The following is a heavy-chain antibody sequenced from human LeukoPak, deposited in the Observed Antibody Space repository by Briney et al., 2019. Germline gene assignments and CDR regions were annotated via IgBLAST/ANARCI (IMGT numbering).Heavy chain of an antibody. CDR3: ARQEDN. V-gene: IGHV4-59*08. Sequence: SETLSLTCTVSGGSISSYYWSWIRQPPGKGLEWIGYIYYSGNTNYNPSLKSRVTMSVDTSQNQFSLNLSSVTAADTAVYYCARQEDNWGQGTLVTVSS. CDR1: GGSISSYY. J-gene: IGHJ4*02. CDR2: IYYSGNT.